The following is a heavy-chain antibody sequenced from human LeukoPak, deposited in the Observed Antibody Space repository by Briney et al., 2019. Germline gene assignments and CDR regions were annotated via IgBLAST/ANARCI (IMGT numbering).Heavy chain of an antibody. CDR2: INCKGSDT. D-gene: IGHD1-1*01. CDR3: ARKTTTAYYYYMDI. V-gene: IGHV3-20*04. CDR1: GFSFDDYA. J-gene: IGHJ6*03. Sequence: GESLRLSCEASGFSFDDYAMIWVRQPPGKGLERVCDINCKGSDTGYADSLKSLFSISKDNGKTSRFLEMHNLRAEDTALYFCARKTTTAYYYYMDIWGKGTTVIVSS.